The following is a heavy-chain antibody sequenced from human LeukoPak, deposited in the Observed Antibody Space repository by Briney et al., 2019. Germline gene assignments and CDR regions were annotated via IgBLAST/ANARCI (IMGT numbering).Heavy chain of an antibody. J-gene: IGHJ4*02. Sequence: GGSLRLSCAASGFTFSSYAMSWVRQAPGKGLEWVSAISGSGGGTYYADSVKGRFTISRDNSKNTLYLRMNSLRAEDTAVYYCAKDGDMVTPPYYFDYWGQGTLVTVSS. CDR2: ISGSGGGT. CDR3: AKDGDMVTPPYYFDY. V-gene: IGHV3-23*01. CDR1: GFTFSSYA. D-gene: IGHD5-12*01.